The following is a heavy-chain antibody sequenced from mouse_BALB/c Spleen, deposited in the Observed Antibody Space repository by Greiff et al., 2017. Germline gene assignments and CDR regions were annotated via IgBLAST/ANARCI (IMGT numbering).Heavy chain of an antibody. Sequence: QVQLKESGPGLVAPSQSLSITCTVSGFSLTSYDISWIRQPPGKGLEWLGVIWTGGGTNYNSAFMSRLSISKDNSKSQVFLKMNSLQTDDTAIYYCVRDYDYDGAWFAYWGQGTLVTVSA. CDR1: GFSLTSYD. J-gene: IGHJ3*01. CDR2: IWTGGGT. D-gene: IGHD2-4*01. V-gene: IGHV2-9-2*01. CDR3: VRDYDYDGAWFAY.